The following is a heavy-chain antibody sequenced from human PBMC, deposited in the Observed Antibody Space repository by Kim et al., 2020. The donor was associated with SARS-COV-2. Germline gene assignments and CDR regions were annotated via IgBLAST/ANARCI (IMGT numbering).Heavy chain of an antibody. Sequence: RFTISRDNSKNTLYLQMNSLRAEDTAVYYCAREDSGYSSGWYGGLGAFDIWGQGTMVTVSS. D-gene: IGHD6-19*01. CDR3: AREDSGYSSGWYGGLGAFDI. J-gene: IGHJ3*02. V-gene: IGHV3-30*01.